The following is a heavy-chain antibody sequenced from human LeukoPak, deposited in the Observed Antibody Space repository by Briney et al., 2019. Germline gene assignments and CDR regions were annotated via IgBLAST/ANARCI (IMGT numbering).Heavy chain of an antibody. Sequence: GGSLRLSCAASGFTFDDYAMHWVRQAPGKGLEWVSAISGSGGSTYYADSVKGRFTISRDNSKNTLYLQMNSLRAEDTAVYYCAKDRSYSGSYYPLAGPFDYWGQGTLVTVSS. J-gene: IGHJ4*02. CDR2: ISGSGGST. CDR3: AKDRSYSGSYYPLAGPFDY. D-gene: IGHD1-26*01. CDR1: GFTFDDYA. V-gene: IGHV3-23*01.